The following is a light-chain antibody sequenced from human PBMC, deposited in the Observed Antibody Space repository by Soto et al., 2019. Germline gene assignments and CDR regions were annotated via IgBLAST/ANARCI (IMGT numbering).Light chain of an antibody. CDR1: QSVGSN. CDR3: QQYTNWPYT. Sequence: EIVMTQSPATLSVSPGERASLSCRASQSVGSNLAWYQQTAGQAPRLLIHGASTRATGIPARCSGSGSGTNSTLSISSLQSEDFALYSCQQYTNWPYTCGQGTKLESK. CDR2: GAS. V-gene: IGKV3-15*01. J-gene: IGKJ2*01.